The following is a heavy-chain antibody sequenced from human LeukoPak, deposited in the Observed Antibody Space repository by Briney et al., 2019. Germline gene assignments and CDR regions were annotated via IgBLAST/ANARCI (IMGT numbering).Heavy chain of an antibody. CDR1: GFTFSSYG. CDR3: AKDVAVAGFYYFDY. V-gene: IGHV3-30*18. Sequence: GGSLRLSCAASGFTFSSYGMHWVRQAPGKGLEWVAVISYDGSNKYYADCVKGRFTISRDNSKNTLYLQMNSLRAADTAVYYCAKDVAVAGFYYFDYWGQGTLVTVSS. D-gene: IGHD6-19*01. J-gene: IGHJ4*02. CDR2: ISYDGSNK.